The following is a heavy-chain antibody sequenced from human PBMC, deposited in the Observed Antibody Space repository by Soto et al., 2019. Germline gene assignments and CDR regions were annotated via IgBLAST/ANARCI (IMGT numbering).Heavy chain of an antibody. CDR1: GFAFSTYA. J-gene: IGHJ4*02. Sequence: QVQLVESGGGVIQPGKSLRLSCSASGFAFSTYAMHWVRQAPGKGLEWVAVIWADGSRQFYADSVKGRFTVSRDNSQNTLFLPMNSLRVDDTARYYCVGGSGSWGLGDYWGQGTLVTVSS. V-gene: IGHV3-33*08. CDR3: VGGSGSWGLGDY. D-gene: IGHD3-3*01. CDR2: IWADGSRQ.